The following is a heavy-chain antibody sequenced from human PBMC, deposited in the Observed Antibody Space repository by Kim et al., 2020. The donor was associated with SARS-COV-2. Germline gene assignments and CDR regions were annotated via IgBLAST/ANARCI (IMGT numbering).Heavy chain of an antibody. CDR1: GFTFSSYA. CDR3: AKRVGSYVPPPQTFDY. V-gene: IGHV3-23*01. J-gene: IGHJ4*02. D-gene: IGHD3-16*01. Sequence: GGSLRLSCAASGFTFSSYAMSWVRQAPGKGLEWVSAISGSGGSTYYADSVKGRFTISRDNSKNTLYLQMNSLRAEDTAVYYCAKRVGSYVPPPQTFDYWGQGTLVTVSS. CDR2: ISGSGGST.